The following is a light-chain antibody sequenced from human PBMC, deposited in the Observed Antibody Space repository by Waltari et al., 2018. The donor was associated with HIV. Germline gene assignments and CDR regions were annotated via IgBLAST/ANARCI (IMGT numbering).Light chain of an antibody. V-gene: IGLV2-14*01. CDR1: SSDIGGHYS. CDR3: LSYTITNTLV. J-gene: IGLJ3*02. CDR2: AVT. Sequence: QSALTQPASVSGSPGQSITISCTGTSSDIGGHYSVSWYQQLPGKAPKLMIYAVTYLPSGVSNRFSGSKSGNTASLTISVLQGEDEADYYCLSYTITNTLVFGGGTKLTVL.